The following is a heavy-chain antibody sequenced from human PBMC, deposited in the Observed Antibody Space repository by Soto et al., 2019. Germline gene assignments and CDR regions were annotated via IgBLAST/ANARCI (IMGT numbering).Heavy chain of an antibody. V-gene: IGHV1-18*01. CDR3: ARGIRGYSSGWYDSRYLDAFDI. J-gene: IGHJ3*02. Sequence: AAVKVSCKASGYTFTSYGISWVRQAPGQGLEWMGWISAYNGNTNYAQKLQGRVTMTTDTSTSTAYMELRSLRSDDTAVYYCARGIRGYSSGWYDSRYLDAFDIWAKGQWSPSPQ. CDR2: ISAYNGNT. CDR1: GYTFTSYG. D-gene: IGHD6-19*01.